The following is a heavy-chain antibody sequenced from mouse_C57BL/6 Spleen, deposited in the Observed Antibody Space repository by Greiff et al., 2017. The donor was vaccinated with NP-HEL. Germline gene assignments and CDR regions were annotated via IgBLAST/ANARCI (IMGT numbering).Heavy chain of an antibody. V-gene: IGHV5-17*01. CDR3: ARRGGVTTNYYFDY. CDR2: ISSGSSTI. J-gene: IGHJ2*01. Sequence: EVQGVESGGGLVKPGGSLKLSCAASGFTFSDYGMHWVRQAPEKGLEWVAYISSGSSTIYYADTVKGRFTISRDNAKNTLFLQMTSLRSEDTAMDYCARRGGVTTNYYFDYWGQGTTLTVSS. D-gene: IGHD2-5*01. CDR1: GFTFSDYG.